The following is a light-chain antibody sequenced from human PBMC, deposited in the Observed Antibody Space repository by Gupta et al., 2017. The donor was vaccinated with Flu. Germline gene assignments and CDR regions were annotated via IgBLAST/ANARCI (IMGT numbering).Light chain of an antibody. V-gene: IGKV3-20*01. J-gene: IGKJ4*01. CDR2: GAS. Sequence: IVLPQSPGTLSLSPGERATLSCRASQSVSSSYVAWYQQKPGQAPRLLIYGASSRATGIPDRISGSGSGADFTLTISRLEPEDFAVYYCQRYGSSALTFGGGTKVEMK. CDR3: QRYGSSALT. CDR1: QSVSSSY.